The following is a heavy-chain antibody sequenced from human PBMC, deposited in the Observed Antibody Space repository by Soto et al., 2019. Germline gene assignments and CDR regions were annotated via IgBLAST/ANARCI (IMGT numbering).Heavy chain of an antibody. D-gene: IGHD3-9*01. CDR3: ARDSDWTAYVGWFDP. Sequence: GASVKVSCKASGGTFSSYAISWVRQAPGQGLEWMGGIIPIFGTANYAQKFQGRVTITADESTSTAYMELSSLRSEDTAVYYCARDSDWTAYVGWFDPWGQGTLVTVSS. CDR2: IIPIFGTA. CDR1: GGTFSSYA. V-gene: IGHV1-69*13. J-gene: IGHJ5*02.